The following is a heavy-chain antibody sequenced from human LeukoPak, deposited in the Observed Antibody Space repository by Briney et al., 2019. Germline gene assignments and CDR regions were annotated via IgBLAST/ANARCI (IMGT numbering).Heavy chain of an antibody. CDR2: IYYSGST. CDR1: GGSISSGGYY. V-gene: IGHV4-31*03. Sequence: PSQTLSLTCTVSGGSISSGGYYWSWIRQHPGKGLEWIGYIYYSGSTYYNPSLKSRVTISVDTSKNQFSLKLSSVTAADTAVYYCARVAVNSGSYDGVHFDYWGQGTLVTVPS. J-gene: IGHJ4*02. D-gene: IGHD3-10*01. CDR3: ARVAVNSGSYDGVHFDY.